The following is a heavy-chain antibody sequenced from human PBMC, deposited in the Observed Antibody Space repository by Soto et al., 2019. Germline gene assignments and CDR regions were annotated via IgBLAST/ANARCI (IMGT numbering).Heavy chain of an antibody. CDR3: AGAMEIAAPAPVYYFDY. CDR2: IIPIFGTA. V-gene: IGHV1-69*01. D-gene: IGHD6-13*01. CDR1: GGTFSSYA. Sequence: QVQLVQSGAEVKKPGSSVKVSCKASGGTFSSYAISWVRQAPGQGLEWMGGIIPIFGTANYAQKFQGRVTITADESTSTAYRELSSLRSEDTAVYYCAGAMEIAAPAPVYYFDYWGQGTLVTVSS. J-gene: IGHJ4*02.